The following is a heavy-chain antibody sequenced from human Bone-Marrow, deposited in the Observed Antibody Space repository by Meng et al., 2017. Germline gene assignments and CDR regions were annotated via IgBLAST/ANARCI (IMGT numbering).Heavy chain of an antibody. CDR2: INPKSGDT. V-gene: IGHV1-2*06. CDR1: GYNFTDYY. Sequence: QVQLVQLGAEQTKAGASVKVSSKPSGYNFTDYYIHWVRRAPGQGLEWMGRINPKSGDTHYAQKFQARVTMTGDTSISTAYMELNGLRSDDTAVYYCARDEDISAAGKLFGDYWGQGTLVTVSS. D-gene: IGHD6-13*01. CDR3: ARDEDISAAGKLFGDY. J-gene: IGHJ4*02.